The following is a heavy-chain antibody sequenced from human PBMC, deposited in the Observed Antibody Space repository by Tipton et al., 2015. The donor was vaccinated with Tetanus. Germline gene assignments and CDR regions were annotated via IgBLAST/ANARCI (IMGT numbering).Heavy chain of an antibody. CDR3: ARERIEAFYYHGLDV. J-gene: IGHJ6*04. CDR2: IYQNGDA. V-gene: IGHV4-59*01. Sequence: TLSLTCTVSGGPISSFYWHWIRQPPGKGLEWIAYIYQNGDANYNPSLQSRVTISVDTSKNQFSLQLAFVTAADTAIYYCARERIEAFYYHGLDVWGSGTTVTVSS. CDR1: GGPISSFY. D-gene: IGHD2-21*01.